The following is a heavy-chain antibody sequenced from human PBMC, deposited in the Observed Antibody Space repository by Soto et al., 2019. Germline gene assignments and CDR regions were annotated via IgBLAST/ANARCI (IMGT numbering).Heavy chain of an antibody. CDR1: GGSISSGDYY. Sequence: SETLSLTCTVSGGSISSGDYYWSWIRQPPGKGLEWIGYIYYSGSTYYNPSLKSRVTISVDTSKNQFSLKLSSVTAEDTAVYYCAREVFCSGPLFDYWGQGTLVTVSS. D-gene: IGHD3-3*01. CDR3: AREVFCSGPLFDY. CDR2: IYYSGST. J-gene: IGHJ4*02. V-gene: IGHV4-30-4*01.